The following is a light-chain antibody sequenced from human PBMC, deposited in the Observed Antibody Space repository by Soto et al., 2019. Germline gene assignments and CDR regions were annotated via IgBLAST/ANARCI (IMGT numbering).Light chain of an antibody. CDR3: QSYDSSLSAVV. J-gene: IGLJ2*01. CDR1: SSSIGAGYD. Sequence: QSALTQPPSVSGAPGQRVIISCTGSSSSIGAGYDVHWYQQLPGTAPKVLIYGNSNRPSGVPDRFSGSKSGTSASLAITGLQAEDEADYYCQSYDSSLSAVVFGGGTKLTVL. V-gene: IGLV1-40*01. CDR2: GNS.